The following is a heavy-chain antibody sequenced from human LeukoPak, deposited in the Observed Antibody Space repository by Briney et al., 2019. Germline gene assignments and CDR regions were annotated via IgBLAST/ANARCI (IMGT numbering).Heavy chain of an antibody. J-gene: IGHJ6*03. CDR1: GGTFSSYA. V-gene: IGHV1-69*05. CDR2: IIPIFGTA. CDR3: ARDRRELDHGDYPYYYYMDV. Sequence: SVKVSCKASGGTFSSYAISWVRQAPGQGLEWMGGIIPIFGTANYAQKFQGRVTITTDESTSTAYMELSSLRSEDTAVYYCARDRRELDHGDYPYYYYMDVWGKGTTVTVSS. D-gene: IGHD4-17*01.